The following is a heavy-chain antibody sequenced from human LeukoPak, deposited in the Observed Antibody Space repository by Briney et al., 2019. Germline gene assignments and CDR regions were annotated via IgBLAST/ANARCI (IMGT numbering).Heavy chain of an antibody. CDR2: IYYSGST. CDR1: GGSISSYY. V-gene: IGHV4-59*01. D-gene: IGHD6-6*01. Sequence: SETLSLTCTVSGGSISSYYWSWIRQPPGKGLEWIGYIYYSGSTNYNPSLKSRVTISVDTSKNQFSLKLSSVTAADTAVYYCAREMRYSSSWGLLAYWGQGTLVTVSS. CDR3: AREMRYSSSWGLLAY. J-gene: IGHJ4*02.